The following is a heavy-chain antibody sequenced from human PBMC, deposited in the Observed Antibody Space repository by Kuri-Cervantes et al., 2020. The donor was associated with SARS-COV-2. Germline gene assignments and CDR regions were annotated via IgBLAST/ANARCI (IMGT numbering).Heavy chain of an antibody. Sequence: GGSLRLSCVASGFTFRDYYMSWIRQAPGKGLEWVSGISWNSGSIGYADSVKGRFTISRDNAKNSLYLQMNSLRAEDTALYYCAKDMESGGSYSTFDYWGQGTLVTVSS. V-gene: IGHV3-9*01. D-gene: IGHD2-15*01. J-gene: IGHJ4*02. CDR1: GFTFRDYY. CDR2: ISWNSGSI. CDR3: AKDMESGGSYSTFDY.